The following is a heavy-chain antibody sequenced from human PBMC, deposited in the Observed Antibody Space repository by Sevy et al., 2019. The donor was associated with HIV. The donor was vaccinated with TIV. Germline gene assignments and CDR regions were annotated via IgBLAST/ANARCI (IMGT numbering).Heavy chain of an antibody. CDR1: GYSFTSQW. CDR3: ARHRSSGYYDDAFDL. J-gene: IGHJ3*01. V-gene: IGHV5-51*01. Sequence: GESLKISCKGSGYSFTSQWIGLVRQMPAKGLEWMGIIYPDASDIRYSPSFQGQVTISADKSISTAYLQWSSLKASDTAMYYCARHRSSGYYDDAFDLWGQGTMVTVSS. D-gene: IGHD3-22*01. CDR2: IYPDASDI.